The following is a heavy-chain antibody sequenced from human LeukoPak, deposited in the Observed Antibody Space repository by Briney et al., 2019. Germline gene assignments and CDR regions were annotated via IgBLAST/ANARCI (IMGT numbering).Heavy chain of an antibody. V-gene: IGHV4-59*01. Sequence: PSETLSLTCTVSGGSISSYYWSWLRQPPGKGLEWIGYIYYSGSTNYNPSLKSRVTISVDTSKNQFSLKLSSVTAADTAVYYCARGGGDYGGNGDAFDIWGQGTMVTVSS. CDR2: IYYSGST. CDR1: GGSISSYY. D-gene: IGHD4-23*01. J-gene: IGHJ3*02. CDR3: ARGGGDYGGNGDAFDI.